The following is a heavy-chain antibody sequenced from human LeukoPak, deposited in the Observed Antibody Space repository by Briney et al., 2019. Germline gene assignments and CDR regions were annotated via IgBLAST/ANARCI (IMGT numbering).Heavy chain of an antibody. CDR1: EFTVRTNY. CDR3: ARYGLDSSGPVAFDI. CDR2: IHIDGDT. J-gene: IGHJ3*02. V-gene: IGHV3-66*01. D-gene: IGHD3-22*01. Sequence: GSLRLSCVAAEFTVRTNYMSWVRQASGKEPEWVSIIHIDGDTHYADSVKGRFTFSRDNSKNTLYLQMNRLRSEDTAVYYCARYGLDSSGPVAFDIWGQGTMVTVSS.